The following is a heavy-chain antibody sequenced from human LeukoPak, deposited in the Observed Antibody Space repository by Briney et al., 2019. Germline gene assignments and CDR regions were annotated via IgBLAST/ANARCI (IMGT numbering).Heavy chain of an antibody. CDR3: ARSFLTGPIGPYGMDV. CDR1: GYTFTSYG. Sequence: ASVKVSCKASGYTFTSYGISWVRQAPGQGLEWMGWISAYNGNTNYAQKLQGRVTMTTDTSTSTAYMELRSLRSDDTAVYYCARSFLTGPIGPYGMDVWGRGTTVTASS. J-gene: IGHJ6*02. V-gene: IGHV1-18*01. CDR2: ISAYNGNT. D-gene: IGHD3-9*01.